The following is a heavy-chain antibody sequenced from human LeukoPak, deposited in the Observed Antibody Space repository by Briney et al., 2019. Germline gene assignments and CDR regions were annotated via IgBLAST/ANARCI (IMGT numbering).Heavy chain of an antibody. CDR3: AKGYSYQIYWYFDL. Sequence: PGGSLRLSCAASGFTFSSYAMSWVRQAPGKGLEWVSAISGSGGNTYYADSVKGRFTISRDNSKNTLYLQMNSLRAEDTAVYYCAKGYSYQIYWYFDLWGRGTLVTVSS. CDR1: GFTFSSYA. J-gene: IGHJ2*01. D-gene: IGHD5-18*01. CDR2: ISGSGGNT. V-gene: IGHV3-23*01.